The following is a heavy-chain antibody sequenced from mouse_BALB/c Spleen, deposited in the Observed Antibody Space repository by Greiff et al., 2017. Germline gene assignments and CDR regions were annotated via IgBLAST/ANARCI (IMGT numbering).Heavy chain of an antibody. J-gene: IGHJ4*01. CDR2: INSNGGST. D-gene: IGHD2-10*02. CDR1: GFTFSSYG. V-gene: IGHV5-6-3*01. Sequence: EVNVVESGGGLVQPGGSLKLSCAASGFTFSSYGMSWVRQTPDKRLELVATINSNGGSTYYPDSVKGRFTISRDNAKNTLYLQMSSLKSEDTAMYYCARDGYGYAMDYWGQGTSVTVSS. CDR3: ARDGYGYAMDY.